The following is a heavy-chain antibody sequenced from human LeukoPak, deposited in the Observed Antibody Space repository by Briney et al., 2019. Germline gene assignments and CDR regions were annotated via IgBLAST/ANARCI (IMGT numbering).Heavy chain of an antibody. J-gene: IGHJ5*02. Sequence: QSGGSLRLSCAASGLTFSGSAIHWVRQAPGKGVEWVAVISYDGSNKYYADSVKGRFTISRDNSKNTLYLQMNSLRAEDTAVYYCARDVSRRLYNWFDPWGQGTLVTVSS. CDR2: ISYDGSNK. CDR1: GLTFSGSA. V-gene: IGHV3-30*01. CDR3: ARDVSRRLYNWFDP. D-gene: IGHD2/OR15-2a*01.